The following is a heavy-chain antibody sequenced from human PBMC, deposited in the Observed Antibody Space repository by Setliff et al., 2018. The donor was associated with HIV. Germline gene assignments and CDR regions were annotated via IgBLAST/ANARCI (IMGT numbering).Heavy chain of an antibody. CDR2: IIHSGST. D-gene: IGHD3-22*01. J-gene: IGHJ4*02. V-gene: IGHV4-34*12. Sequence: SETLSLTCAVYGGSFSGYYRSWIRQPPGKGLEWIGEIIHSGSTNYNPSLKSRVTISVDTSKNQFSLKLSSVTAADTAVYYCASITYYYDSSGYYYGDFDYWGQGTLVTV. CDR1: GGSFSGYY. CDR3: ASITYYYDSSGYYYGDFDY.